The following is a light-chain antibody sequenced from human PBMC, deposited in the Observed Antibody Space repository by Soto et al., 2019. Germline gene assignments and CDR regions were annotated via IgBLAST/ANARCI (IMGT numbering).Light chain of an antibody. Sequence: AIQMTQSPSSLSASVGDTVTITCRASQGIGNDLGWYQQTPGKAPKLLISATFSLQSGVPSRFSGSASCTDFTLTISGLQAEDFATYYCLQDYNYPLTFGGGTNVDVK. V-gene: IGKV1-6*01. CDR1: QGIGND. J-gene: IGKJ4*01. CDR2: ATF. CDR3: LQDYNYPLT.